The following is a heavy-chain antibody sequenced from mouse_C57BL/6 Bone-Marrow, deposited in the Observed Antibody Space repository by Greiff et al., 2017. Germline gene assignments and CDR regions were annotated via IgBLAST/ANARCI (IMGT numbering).Heavy chain of an antibody. D-gene: IGHD1-1*01. Sequence: EVKLLESGGGLVKPGGSLKLSCAASGFTFSSYAMSWVRQTPEQRLEWVATIRDGGSCTYYPDNVKGRFTISRDNAKNNLYLKMNHLKSEETAMYYCARYRPLYYYEMSHYSVDYWGQGTTLTVSS. CDR1: GFTFSSYA. V-gene: IGHV5-4*03. CDR2: IRDGGSCT. CDR3: ARYRPLYYYEMSHYSVDY. J-gene: IGHJ2*01.